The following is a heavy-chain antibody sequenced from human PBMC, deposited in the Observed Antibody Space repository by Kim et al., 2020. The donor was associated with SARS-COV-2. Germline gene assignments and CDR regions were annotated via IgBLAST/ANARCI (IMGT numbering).Heavy chain of an antibody. CDR2: IYYSGST. CDR3: ARRREVARLLWFGELLWPFDI. Sequence: SETLSLTCTVSGGSISSSSYYWGWIRQPPGKGLEWIGSIYYSGSTYYNPSLKSRGTISVDTSKNQFSLKLSSVTAADTAVYYCARRREVARLLWFGELLWPFDIWGQGTMVTVSS. J-gene: IGHJ3*02. D-gene: IGHD3-10*01. CDR1: GGSISSSSYY. V-gene: IGHV4-39*01.